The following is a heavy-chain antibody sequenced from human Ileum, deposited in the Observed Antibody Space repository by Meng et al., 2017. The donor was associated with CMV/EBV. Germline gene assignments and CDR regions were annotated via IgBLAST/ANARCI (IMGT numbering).Heavy chain of an antibody. J-gene: IGHJ5*02. CDR2: MNPNSGNT. V-gene: IGHV1-8*03. CDR3: ARHYRNWFDP. D-gene: IGHD3-10*01. CDR1: GYTFTSYD. Sequence: VSCKASGYTFTSYDINWVRPATGRGLEWMGWMNPNSGNTGYAQKFQGRVTITRNTSISTAYMELSSLRSEDTAVYYCARHYRNWFDPWGQGTLVTVSS.